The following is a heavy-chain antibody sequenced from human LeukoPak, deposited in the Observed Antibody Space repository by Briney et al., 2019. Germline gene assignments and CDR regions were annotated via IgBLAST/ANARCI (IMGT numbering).Heavy chain of an antibody. CDR1: GYTFTGYY. CDR2: INPNSGGT. CDR3: ARVCSGGSCYPPGSWFDP. V-gene: IGHV1-2*02. J-gene: IGHJ5*02. D-gene: IGHD2-15*01. Sequence: ASVKVSCKASGYTFTGYYMHWVRQAPGQGLEWMGWINPNSGGTNYAQKFQGRVTMTRDTSISTAYMELSRLRSDDTAVYYCARVCSGGSCYPPGSWFDPWGQGTLVTVSS.